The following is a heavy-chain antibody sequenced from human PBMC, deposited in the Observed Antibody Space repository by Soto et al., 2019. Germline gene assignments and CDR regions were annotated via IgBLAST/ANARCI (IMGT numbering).Heavy chain of an antibody. CDR2: IIPIFGTA. D-gene: IGHD3-22*01. CDR3: ARCGERYYDSWGDAFDI. J-gene: IGHJ3*02. CDR1: GGTFSSYA. Sequence: QVQLVQSGAEVKKPGSSVKVSCKASGGTFSSYAISWVRQAPGQGLEWMGGIIPIFGTANYAQKFQGRVTITADESTSTAYMELSSLRSEDTAVYYCARCGERYYDSWGDAFDIWGQGTMVTVSP. V-gene: IGHV1-69*12.